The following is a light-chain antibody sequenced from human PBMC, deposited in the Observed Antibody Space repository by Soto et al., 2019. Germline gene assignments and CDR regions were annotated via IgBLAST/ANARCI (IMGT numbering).Light chain of an antibody. Sequence: EIVVTQSPATLSVSPGERATLSCRASQSVNTNFAWYQQKPGQAPRLLIYGASTRATGIPARFSGSRSGTEFTLTISSLQSEDFAVYYCQQYNNWPSWTFGQGTKVDIK. CDR3: QQYNNWPSWT. CDR1: QSVNTN. CDR2: GAS. V-gene: IGKV3-15*01. J-gene: IGKJ1*01.